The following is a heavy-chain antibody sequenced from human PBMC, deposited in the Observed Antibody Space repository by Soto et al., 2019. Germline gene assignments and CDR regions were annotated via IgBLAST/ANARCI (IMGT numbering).Heavy chain of an antibody. J-gene: IGHJ4*02. Sequence: SETLSLTCTVSGGSIISSSYYWGWIRQPPGKGLEWIGSIYYSGSTYYNPSLKSRVTISVDTSKNQFSLKLSSVTAADTAVYYCARLIRYSGYDWGICDYWGQGTLVTVSS. D-gene: IGHD5-12*01. CDR3: ARLIRYSGYDWGICDY. CDR1: GGSIISSSYY. V-gene: IGHV4-39*01. CDR2: IYYSGST.